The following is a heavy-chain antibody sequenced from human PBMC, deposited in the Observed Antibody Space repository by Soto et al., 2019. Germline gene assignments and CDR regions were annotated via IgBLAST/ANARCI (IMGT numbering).Heavy chain of an antibody. CDR2: ISSSSSTI. D-gene: IGHD2-21*02. V-gene: IGHV3-48*01. CDR1: GFTFSSYS. Sequence: PGGSLRLSCAASGFTFSSYSMNWVRQAPGKGLEWVSYISSSSSTIYYADSVKGRFTISRDNAKNSLYLQMNSLRAEDTAVYYCARDRYCGGDCYSGVDYWGQGTLVTVSS. J-gene: IGHJ4*02. CDR3: ARDRYCGGDCYSGVDY.